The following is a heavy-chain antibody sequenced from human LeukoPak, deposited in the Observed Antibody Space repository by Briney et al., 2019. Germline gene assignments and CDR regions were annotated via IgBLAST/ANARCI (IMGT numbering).Heavy chain of an antibody. J-gene: IGHJ4*02. CDR2: ISSSSSYI. V-gene: IGHV3-21*01. CDR1: GFTFSSYS. CDR3: AREPPGPNYYFDY. Sequence: GGSLRLSCAASGFTFSSYSMNWVRQAPGKGLEWVSSISSSSSYIYYADSVKGRFTISRDNAKNSLYLQMNSLGAEDTAVYYCAREPPGPNYYFDYWGQGTLVTVSS.